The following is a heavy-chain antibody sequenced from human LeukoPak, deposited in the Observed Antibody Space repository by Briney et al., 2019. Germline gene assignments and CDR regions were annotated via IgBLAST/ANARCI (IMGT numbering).Heavy chain of an antibody. CDR2: INPNSGGT. CDR3: ASRLMIAATWFDP. CDR1: GYTFTGYY. V-gene: IGHV1-2*06. J-gene: IGHJ5*02. D-gene: IGHD2-15*01. Sequence: ASVKVSCKASGYTFTGYYMHWVRQARGQGLEWMGRINPNSGGTNYAQKFQGRVTMTRDTSISTAYMELSRLRSDDTAVYYCASRLMIAATWFDPWGQGTLVTVSS.